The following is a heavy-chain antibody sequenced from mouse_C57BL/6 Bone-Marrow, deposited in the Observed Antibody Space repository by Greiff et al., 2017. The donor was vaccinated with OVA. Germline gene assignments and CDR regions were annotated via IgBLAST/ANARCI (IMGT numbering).Heavy chain of an antibody. J-gene: IGHJ3*01. D-gene: IGHD1-1*01. V-gene: IGHV7-3*01. CDR2: IRNKANGYTT. CDR1: GFTFTDYY. Sequence: EVKLVASGGGLVQPGGSLSLSCAASGFTFTDYYMSWVRQPPGKALEWLGFIRNKANGYTTEYSASLKGRFTISRDNSQSILYLQMTALRAEDSATYYCARSPFWYGSLPWFAYWGQGTLVTVSA. CDR3: ARSPFWYGSLPWFAY.